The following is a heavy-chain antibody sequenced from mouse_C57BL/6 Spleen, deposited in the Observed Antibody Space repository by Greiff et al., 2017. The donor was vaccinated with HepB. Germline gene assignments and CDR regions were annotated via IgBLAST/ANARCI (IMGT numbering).Heavy chain of an antibody. CDR2: IYPGDGDT. J-gene: IGHJ1*03. D-gene: IGHD1-1*01. CDR1: GYAFSSSW. CDR3: ARSYYYGSSYGYFDV. V-gene: IGHV1-82*01. Sequence: QVQLKQSGPELVKPGASVKISCKASGYAFSSSWMNWVKQRPGKGLEWIGRIYPGDGDTNYNGKFKGKATLTADKSSSTAYMQLSSLTSEDSAVYFCARSYYYGSSYGYFDVWGTGTTVTVSS.